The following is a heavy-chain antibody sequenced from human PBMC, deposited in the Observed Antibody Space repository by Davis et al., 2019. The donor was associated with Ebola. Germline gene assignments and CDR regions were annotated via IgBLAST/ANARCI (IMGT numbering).Heavy chain of an antibody. CDR2: LGTSADT. J-gene: IGHJ3*01. CDR1: GFVFSSYV. V-gene: IGHV3-23*01. D-gene: IGHD6-19*01. CDR3: AKDTSNVWFDV. Sequence: GESLKISCAASGFVFSSYVMSWVRQAPGKGLECVSTLGTSADTYYADSVKGRFTISRDNSKNTLYLQMNGLRVEDTAIYYCAKDTSNVWFDVWGQGTMVTVSS.